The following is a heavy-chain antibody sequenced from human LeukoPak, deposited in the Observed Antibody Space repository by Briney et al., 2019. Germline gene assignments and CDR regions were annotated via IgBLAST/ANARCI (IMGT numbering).Heavy chain of an antibody. V-gene: IGHV1-8*03. CDR1: GYTFTSYD. CDR3: ARVSRQLVREGWFDP. D-gene: IGHD6-6*01. Sequence: ASVKVSCKASGYTFTSYDINWVRQATGQGLEWMGWMNPNSGNTGYAQKFQGRVTITRNTSISTAYMELSSLRSEDTAVYYCARVSRQLVREGWFDPWGQGTLVTVSS. CDR2: MNPNSGNT. J-gene: IGHJ5*02.